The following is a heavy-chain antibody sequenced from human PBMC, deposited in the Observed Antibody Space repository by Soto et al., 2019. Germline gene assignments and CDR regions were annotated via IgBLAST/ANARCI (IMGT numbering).Heavy chain of an antibody. CDR2: ISSSGSTI. V-gene: IGHV3-48*03. Sequence: GGSLRLSCAASGFTFSSYEMNWVRQAPGKGLEWVSYISSSGSTIYYADSVKGRFTISRDNAKNSLYLQMNSLRAEDTAVYYCARDPTQNRYCSGGSCYGIDPWGQGTLVTVSS. D-gene: IGHD2-15*01. CDR1: GFTFSSYE. J-gene: IGHJ5*02. CDR3: ARDPTQNRYCSGGSCYGIDP.